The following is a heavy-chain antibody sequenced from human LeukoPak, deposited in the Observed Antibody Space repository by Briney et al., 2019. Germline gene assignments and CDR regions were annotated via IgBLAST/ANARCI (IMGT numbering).Heavy chain of an antibody. CDR2: INPDSGFT. J-gene: IGHJ4*02. D-gene: IGHD3-16*01. CDR3: APTAEAYTGWWKV. CDR1: GYKFTDDY. Sequence: ASVKVSCKASGYKFTDDYMHWVRHAPGQGLEFMGWINPDSGFTNYAQKFKGRVTMTRDTSISTAYLEVRSLTSDDTAVYYCAPTAEAYTGWWKVWGQGTLVTVSS. V-gene: IGHV1-2*02.